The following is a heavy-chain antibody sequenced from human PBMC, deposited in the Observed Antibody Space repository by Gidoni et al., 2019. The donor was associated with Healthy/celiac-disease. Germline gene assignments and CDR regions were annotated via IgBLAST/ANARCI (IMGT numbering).Heavy chain of an antibody. CDR1: GSTFSSYA. J-gene: IGHJ6*02. Sequence: EVQLLESGGGLVQPGGSLRLSCAASGSTFSSYAMSWVRKAPGKGREWVSAISGSGGSTYYADSVKGRFTISRDNSKNTLYLQMNSLRAEDTAVYYCAKVSDYGYYYYGMDVWGQGTTVTVSS. V-gene: IGHV3-23*01. CDR3: AKVSDYGYYYYGMDV. D-gene: IGHD4-17*01. CDR2: ISGSGGST.